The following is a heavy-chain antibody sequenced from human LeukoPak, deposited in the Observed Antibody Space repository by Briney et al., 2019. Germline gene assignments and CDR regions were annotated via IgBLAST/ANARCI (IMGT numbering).Heavy chain of an antibody. J-gene: IGHJ4*02. V-gene: IGHV4-30-2*01. CDR1: GGSISSGGYS. CDR3: ARGSSGGDFSPNFDY. CDR2: IYHSGST. D-gene: IGHD2-21*02. Sequence: SETLSLTCAVSGGSISSGGYSWSWILQPPGKGLEWIGYIYHSGSTYYNPSLKSLVTISVDRSKNQFSLKLSSVTAADTAVYYCARGSSGGDFSPNFDYWGQGTLVTVSS.